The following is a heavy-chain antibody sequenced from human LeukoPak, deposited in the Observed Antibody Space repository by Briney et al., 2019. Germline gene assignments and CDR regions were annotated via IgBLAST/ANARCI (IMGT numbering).Heavy chain of an antibody. CDR1: GFPFSSYA. Sequence: GGSLRLSCAASGFPFSSYAMHWVRQAPGKGLEWVSFISYDGNIRYYADSVKGRFTISRDNSKNMVYLQMNSLRAEDTAVYYCARDYSQNYCIDYWGQGTLVSVSS. J-gene: IGHJ4*02. CDR2: ISYDGNIR. D-gene: IGHD1-26*01. CDR3: ARDYSQNYCIDY. V-gene: IGHV3-30-3*01.